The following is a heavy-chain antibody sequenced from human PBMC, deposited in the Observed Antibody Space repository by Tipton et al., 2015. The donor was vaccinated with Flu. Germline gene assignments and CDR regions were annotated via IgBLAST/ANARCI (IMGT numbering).Heavy chain of an antibody. V-gene: IGHV4-39*01. J-gene: IGHJ6*03. Sequence: TLSLTCTVSGGSISSSSYYWGWIRQPPGKGLEWIGSIYYSGSTYYNPSLKSRVTISVDTSKNQFSLKLSSVTAADTAVYYCARHVNDFWAYYMDVWGKGTTVTVSS. CDR3: ARHVNDFWAYYMDV. D-gene: IGHD3-3*01. CDR2: IYYSGST. CDR1: GGSISSSSYY.